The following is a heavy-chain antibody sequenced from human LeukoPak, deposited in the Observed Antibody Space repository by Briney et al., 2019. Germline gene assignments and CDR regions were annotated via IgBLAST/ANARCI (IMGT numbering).Heavy chain of an antibody. Sequence: SETLSLTCSVSGASIGTFQWHWIRQPPGKGLEWIGYIFTTEVTNYSPSLKSRVTISVDTSKNQFSLRLSSVTAADTAVYYCARSDGIVGEEAWFDPWGQGTLVTVSS. CDR2: IFTTEVT. J-gene: IGHJ5*02. CDR1: GASIGTFQ. D-gene: IGHD1-26*01. V-gene: IGHV4-4*09. CDR3: ARSDGIVGEEAWFDP.